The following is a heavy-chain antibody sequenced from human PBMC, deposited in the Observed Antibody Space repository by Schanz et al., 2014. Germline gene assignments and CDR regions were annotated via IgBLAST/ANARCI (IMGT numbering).Heavy chain of an antibody. V-gene: IGHV3-30*18. CDR3: AKDVDFWSGYYLDY. CDR1: GFNFSSYG. Sequence: QVQLVESGGGVVQPGRSLRLSCAASGFNFSSYGMHWVRQAPGKGLEWVAVISDDGSNYYYPDSVKGRFTISRDNSKNTLYLQMNSLRSEDTAVYYCAKDVDFWSGYYLDYWGQGTLVTVSS. D-gene: IGHD3-3*01. J-gene: IGHJ4*02. CDR2: ISDDGSNY.